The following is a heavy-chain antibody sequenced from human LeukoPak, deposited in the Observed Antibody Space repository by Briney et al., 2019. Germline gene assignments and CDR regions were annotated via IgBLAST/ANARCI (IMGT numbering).Heavy chain of an antibody. CDR3: ARVITVRGVIFDY. V-gene: IGHV4-59*01. CDR2: IYYSGST. Sequence: SETLSLTCTVSGGSFNTYYWSWVRQPPGKGLEWLGYIYYSGSTNYNPSLKSRVTISVDTSKNQFSLKLSSVTAADTAVYYCARVITVRGVIFDYWGQGTLVTVSS. D-gene: IGHD3-16*01. CDR1: GGSFNTYY. J-gene: IGHJ4*02.